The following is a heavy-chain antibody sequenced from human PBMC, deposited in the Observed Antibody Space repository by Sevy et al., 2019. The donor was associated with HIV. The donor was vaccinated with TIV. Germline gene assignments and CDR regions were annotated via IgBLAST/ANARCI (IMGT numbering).Heavy chain of an antibody. CDR3: ARDMSIAARTLGHY. CDR1: GYTFTSYG. D-gene: IGHD6-6*01. CDR2: ISAYNGNT. Sequence: ASLKVSCKASGYTFTSYGISWVRQAPGQGLEWMGWISAYNGNTNYAQKLQGRVTMTTDTSTSTAYMELRSLRSDDTAVYYCARDMSIAARTLGHYWGQGTLVTVSS. V-gene: IGHV1-18*04. J-gene: IGHJ4*02.